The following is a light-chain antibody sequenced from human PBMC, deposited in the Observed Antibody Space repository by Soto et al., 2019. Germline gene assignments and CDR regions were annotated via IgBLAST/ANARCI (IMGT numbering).Light chain of an antibody. CDR3: QSYDSSLRV. J-gene: IGLJ1*01. CDR1: SSSIGAGYD. CDR2: GNS. Sequence: QSVLTQPPSVSGAPGQRVIISCTGSSSSIGAGYDVHWYQQVPGTAPKLLIYGNSNRPSGVPDRFSGSKSGTSASLAITGLQAEDEADYYCQSYDSSLRVFGTGTKLTVL. V-gene: IGLV1-40*01.